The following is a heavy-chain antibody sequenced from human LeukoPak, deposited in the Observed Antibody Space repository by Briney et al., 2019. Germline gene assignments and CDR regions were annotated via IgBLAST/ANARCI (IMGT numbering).Heavy chain of an antibody. CDR3: ARREDSGYDFSYYFDY. Sequence: SXYYSGSTYYNPSIKSRVTISVDTSKNQFSLKLSSVTAADTAVYYCARREDSGYDFSYYFDYWGQGTLVTVSS. J-gene: IGHJ4*02. V-gene: IGHV4-39*01. CDR2: XYYSGST. D-gene: IGHD5-12*01.